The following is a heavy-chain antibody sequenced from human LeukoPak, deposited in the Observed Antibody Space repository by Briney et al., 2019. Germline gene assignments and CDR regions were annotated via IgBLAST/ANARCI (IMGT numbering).Heavy chain of an antibody. CDR3: ARGYDILTGYYNDGWFDP. V-gene: IGHV1-46*01. J-gene: IGHJ5*02. CDR2: IYPGGGST. Sequence: ASVKVSCKASGYTFTSYYIHWVRQAPGQGLEWMGIIYPGGGSTSYAQKFQGRVTITADKSTSTAYMELSSLRSEDTAVYYCARGYDILTGYYNDGWFDPWGQGTLVTVSS. D-gene: IGHD3-9*01. CDR1: GYTFTSYY.